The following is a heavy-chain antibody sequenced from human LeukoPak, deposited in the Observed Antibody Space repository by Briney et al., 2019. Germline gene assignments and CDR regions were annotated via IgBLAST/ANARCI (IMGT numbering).Heavy chain of an antibody. CDR1: GGTFGSYA. CDR2: INTNTGNP. CDR3: ARGAVGTPLMGDY. Sequence: ASVKVSCKASGGTFGSYAISWVRQAPGQGLEWMGWINTNTGNPTYAQGLTGRFVFSLDTSVSTAYLQISSLKAEDTAVYYCARGAVGTPLMGDYWGQGTLVTVSS. D-gene: IGHD4-23*01. J-gene: IGHJ4*02. V-gene: IGHV7-4-1*02.